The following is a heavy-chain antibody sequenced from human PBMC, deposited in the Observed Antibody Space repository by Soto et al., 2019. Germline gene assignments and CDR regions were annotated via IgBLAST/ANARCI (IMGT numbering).Heavy chain of an antibody. CDR1: GGTFSSYT. CDR2: IIPILGIA. Sequence: ASVKVSCKASGGTFSSYTISWVRQAPGQGLEWMGRIIPILGIANYAQKFQGRVTITADKSTSTAYMELSSLRSEDTAVYYCASPLIYYEYGYWGQGTLVTVSS. D-gene: IGHD3-22*01. CDR3: ASPLIYYEYGY. V-gene: IGHV1-69*02. J-gene: IGHJ4*02.